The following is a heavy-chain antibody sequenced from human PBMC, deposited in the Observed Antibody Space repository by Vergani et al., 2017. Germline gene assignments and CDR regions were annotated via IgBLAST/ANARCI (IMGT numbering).Heavy chain of an antibody. J-gene: IGHJ3*02. CDR1: GFTFSNYG. Sequence: QVQLVESGGGVVQPGRSLRLSCAASGFTFSNYGMHWVRQAPGKGLEWVAVIWYDGSNKYYADSVKGRLTISRDNSKNTLYLQMNSLRAEDTAVYFCARGYSSGDDAFDIWGQGTIVTVSS. D-gene: IGHD2-15*01. CDR3: ARGYSSGDDAFDI. V-gene: IGHV3-33*01. CDR2: IWYDGSNK.